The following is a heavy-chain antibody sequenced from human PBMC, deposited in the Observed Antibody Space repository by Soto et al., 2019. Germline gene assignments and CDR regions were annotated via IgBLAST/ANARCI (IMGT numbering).Heavy chain of an antibody. Sequence: VKVSCKASGGPLSSYAISWVRQAPGQGLEWMGGIIPIFGTANYAQKFQGRVTITADESTSTAYMELSSLRSEDTAVYYCARDTPTYYDILTGSLPRGVWGQGTTVTVSS. V-gene: IGHV1-69*01. CDR1: GGPLSSYA. CDR3: ARDTPTYYDILTGSLPRGV. CDR2: IIPIFGTA. J-gene: IGHJ6*02. D-gene: IGHD3-9*01.